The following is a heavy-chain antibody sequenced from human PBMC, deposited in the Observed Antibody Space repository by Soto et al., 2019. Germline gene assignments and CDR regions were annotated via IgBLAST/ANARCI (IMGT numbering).Heavy chain of an antibody. J-gene: IGHJ6*02. Sequence: QVQLVESGGGVVHPGRSLRLSCAASGFTFSSYGMHWVRQAPGKGLEWVAVISYDGSNKYYADSVKGRFTISRDNSKNTLYLQMNSLRAEDTAVYYCAKGTATVVTRYYGMDVWGQGTTVTVSS. CDR1: GFTFSSYG. D-gene: IGHD4-17*01. CDR3: AKGTATVVTRYYGMDV. V-gene: IGHV3-30*18. CDR2: ISYDGSNK.